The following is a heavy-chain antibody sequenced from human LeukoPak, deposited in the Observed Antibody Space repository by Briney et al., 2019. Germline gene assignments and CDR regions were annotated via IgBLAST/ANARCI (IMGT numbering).Heavy chain of an antibody. CDR2: IYHSGTT. D-gene: IGHD1-26*01. Sequence: SETLSLTCTVSGGSLIPYYWSWIRQPPGKGLEWIGYIYHSGTTNYSPPLKGRATLSVDTSKNQISLRLSSVTAADTAVYFCARVDSGTYYMPFDYWGQGSLVTVS. CDR1: GGSLIPYY. CDR3: ARVDSGTYYMPFDY. V-gene: IGHV4-59*01. J-gene: IGHJ4*02.